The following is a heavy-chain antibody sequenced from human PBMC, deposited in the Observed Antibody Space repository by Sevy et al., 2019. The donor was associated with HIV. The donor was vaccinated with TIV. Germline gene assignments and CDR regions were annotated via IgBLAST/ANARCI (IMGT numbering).Heavy chain of an antibody. CDR3: AKGVSVSGSSRYIFFDY. CDR1: GFTFKSVA. V-gene: IGHV3-23*01. CDR2: ISGSGDTT. J-gene: IGHJ4*02. Sequence: GGSLRLSCAASGFTFKSVAMSWVPQAPGKELEWVSFISGSGDTTYYADSVKGRFTISRDNSESTLFLQMNSLRAEDTALYYCAKGVSVSGSSRYIFFDYWGQGTLVTVSS. D-gene: IGHD3-16*02.